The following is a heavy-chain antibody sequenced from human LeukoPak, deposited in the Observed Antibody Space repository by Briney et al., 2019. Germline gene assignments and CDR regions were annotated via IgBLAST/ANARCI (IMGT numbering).Heavy chain of an antibody. D-gene: IGHD1-26*01. V-gene: IGHV3-33*01. CDR1: GLTFSSYG. CDR2: IWYDGSNK. CDR3: AREGGSYYNGYYFDY. J-gene: IGHJ4*02. Sequence: GGSLRLTCAASGLTFSSYGMHWVRQAPGKGLEWVAVIWYDGSNKYYADSVKGRFTISRDNSKNTLYLQMNSLRAEDTAVYYCAREGGSYYNGYYFDYWGQGTLVTVSS.